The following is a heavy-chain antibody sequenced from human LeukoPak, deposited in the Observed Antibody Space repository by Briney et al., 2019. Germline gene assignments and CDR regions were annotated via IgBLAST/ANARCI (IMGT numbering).Heavy chain of an antibody. V-gene: IGHV3-53*01. Sequence: GGSLRLSCAASGLTVSSNYMSWVRQAPGKGLEWVSVIYSGGSTYYADSVKGRFTISRDNSKNTLYLQMNSLRAEDTAVYYCARSRTEWFDFDYWGQGTLVTVSS. CDR1: GLTVSSNY. CDR2: IYSGGST. J-gene: IGHJ4*02. D-gene: IGHD3-3*01. CDR3: ARSRTEWFDFDY.